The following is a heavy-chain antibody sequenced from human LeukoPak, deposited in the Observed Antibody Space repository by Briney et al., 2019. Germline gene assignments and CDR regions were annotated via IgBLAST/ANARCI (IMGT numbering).Heavy chain of an antibody. Sequence: PSETLSLTCTVSGGSISSYYWSWVRQPPGKGLEWIGYIYYSGSTNYNPSLKSRVTISVDTSKNQFSLKLSSVTAADTAVYYCARDYYGSGSYSYAFDIWGQGTMVTVSS. CDR1: GGSISSYY. CDR3: ARDYYGSGSYSYAFDI. V-gene: IGHV4-59*01. CDR2: IYYSGST. D-gene: IGHD3-10*01. J-gene: IGHJ3*02.